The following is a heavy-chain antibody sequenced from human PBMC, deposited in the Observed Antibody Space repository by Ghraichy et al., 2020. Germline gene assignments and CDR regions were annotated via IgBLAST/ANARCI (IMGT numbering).Heavy chain of an antibody. D-gene: IGHD1-26*01. Sequence: GSLSLTCTVSGDSISNFYWSWIRQPPGKGLEWIGYIYSSGSTSYNPSLKSRVTMSADTSKNQISLKLSSVTATDTAVYYCARRRSGSFYHYTMDVWGQGTTVTVSS. CDR3: ARRRSGSFYHYTMDV. CDR1: GDSISNFY. J-gene: IGHJ6*02. CDR2: IYSSGST. V-gene: IGHV4-59*08.